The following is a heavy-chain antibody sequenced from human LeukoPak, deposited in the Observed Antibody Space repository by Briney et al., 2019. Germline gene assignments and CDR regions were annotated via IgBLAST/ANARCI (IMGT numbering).Heavy chain of an antibody. CDR3: SKRDCSRTSCFYWYFDL. Sequence: PSETLYLTCTVSGGSISSSGYYWGWIRQPPGKGLEWIGSIYYSGSTNYSPSLKSRVTISVDTSQNQFSLKLSSVTAADTAVYYCSKRDCSRTSCFYWYFDLWGRGTLLTVSS. J-gene: IGHJ2*01. D-gene: IGHD2-2*01. CDR1: GGSISSSGYY. CDR2: IYYSGST. V-gene: IGHV4-39*07.